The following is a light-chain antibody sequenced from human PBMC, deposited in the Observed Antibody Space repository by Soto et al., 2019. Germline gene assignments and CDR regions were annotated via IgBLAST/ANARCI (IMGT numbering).Light chain of an antibody. V-gene: IGKV1-9*01. J-gene: IGKJ2*01. CDR2: AAS. Sequence: DIQLTQSPSFLSASVGDRVTITCRASQGISSSLAWYQQNPGKAPKLLIYAASTLQSWVPSRFSGSGSGPEFTPTISSVQPEDFATYYCQQLNSYPQTLGQRTKLEIK. CDR1: QGISSS. CDR3: QQLNSYPQT.